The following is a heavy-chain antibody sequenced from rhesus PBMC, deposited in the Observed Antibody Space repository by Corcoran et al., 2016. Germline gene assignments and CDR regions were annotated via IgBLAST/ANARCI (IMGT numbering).Heavy chain of an antibody. J-gene: IGHJ4*01. D-gene: IGHD6-25*01. CDR2: ISSASSYI. CDR3: TRDKGIAAAGTIDY. Sequence: EVQLVESGGGLVQPGGSLRLSCAASGFTFSDYYMSWVRQAPGKGLEWVSSISSASSYIYYADSVKGRFPISRDNAKNSLSLQMNSLKTEDTAVYYCTRDKGIAAAGTIDYWGQGVLVTVSS. V-gene: IGHV3S16*01. CDR1: GFTFSDYY.